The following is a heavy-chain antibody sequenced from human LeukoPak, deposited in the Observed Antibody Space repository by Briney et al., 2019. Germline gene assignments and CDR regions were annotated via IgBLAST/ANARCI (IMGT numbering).Heavy chain of an antibody. CDR2: MNPNSGNT. V-gene: IGHV1-8*01. CDR3: TRGSSGRRDN. J-gene: IGHJ4*02. CDR1: GYTFTSCD. Sequence: ASVKVSCKASGYTFTSCDINWVRQATGEGLEWMGWMNPNSGNTGYGQSFQGRITMARDISIGTAYMELSNLTSEDTAIYYCTRGSSGRRDNWGQGTLVTVSA. D-gene: IGHD6-19*01.